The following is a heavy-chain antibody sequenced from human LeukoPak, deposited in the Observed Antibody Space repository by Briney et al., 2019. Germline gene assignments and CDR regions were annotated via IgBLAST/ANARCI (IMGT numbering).Heavy chain of an antibody. Sequence: ASVKVSCKASGYTFTGYYMHWVRQAPGQGLEWMGWINPNSGGTNYAQKFQGRVTMTRDTSISTAYMERSRLRSDDTAVYYCARDPIVRGSDWFDPWGQGTLVTVSS. CDR1: GYTFTGYY. D-gene: IGHD3-10*01. CDR2: INPNSGGT. J-gene: IGHJ5*02. CDR3: ARDPIVRGSDWFDP. V-gene: IGHV1-2*02.